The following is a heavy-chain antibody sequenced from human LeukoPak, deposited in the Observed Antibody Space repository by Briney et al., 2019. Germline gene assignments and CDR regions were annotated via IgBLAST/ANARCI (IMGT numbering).Heavy chain of an antibody. CDR3: ARDGTYYYDSSGKDAFDI. D-gene: IGHD3-22*01. CDR2: ISSSSSYI. J-gene: IGHJ3*02. CDR1: GYSITNGYY. Sequence: ETLSLTCTVSGYSITNGYYWGWIRQPPGKGLEWVSSISSSSSYIYYADSVKGRFTISRDNAKNSLYLQMNSLRAEDTAVYYCARDGTYYYDSSGKDAFDIWGQGTMVTVSS. V-gene: IGHV3-21*01.